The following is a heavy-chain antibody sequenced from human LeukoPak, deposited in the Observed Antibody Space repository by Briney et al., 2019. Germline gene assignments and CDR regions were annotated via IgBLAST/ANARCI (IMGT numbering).Heavy chain of an antibody. D-gene: IGHD6-13*01. CDR2: IKQDRSEK. CDR1: GFTFSNYW. Sequence: GGSLRLSCAASGFTFSNYWMSWVRQAPGKGLEWVANIKQDRSEKYYVDSVKGRFTISRDNAKNSLYLQMNSLRAEDTSLYYCAGDRGSSWSDHDAFDIWGQGTMVTVSS. CDR3: AGDRGSSWSDHDAFDI. J-gene: IGHJ3*02. V-gene: IGHV3-7*01.